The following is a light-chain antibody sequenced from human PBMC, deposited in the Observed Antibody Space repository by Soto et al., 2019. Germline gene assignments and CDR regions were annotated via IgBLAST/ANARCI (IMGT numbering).Light chain of an antibody. CDR2: DAS. J-gene: IGKJ1*01. Sequence: XILLTHSSSTLSLSPGERSTRSCRSSQSIGLAIAWYQHKPGQAARLLIFDASQRPTGIPARFSGSASGTAFTTSISSLELEDFAVYSCQHRPYTPPWTFAQAPKV. CDR3: QHRPYTPPWT. V-gene: IGKV3-11*01. CDR1: QSIGLA.